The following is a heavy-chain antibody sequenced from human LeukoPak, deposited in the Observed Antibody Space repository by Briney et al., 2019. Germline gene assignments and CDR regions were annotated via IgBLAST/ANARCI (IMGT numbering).Heavy chain of an antibody. D-gene: IGHD6-19*01. CDR1: GYTFTSYG. J-gene: IGHJ6*02. CDR2: ISAYNGNT. V-gene: IGHV1-18*01. CDR3: AAGYSSGWDYYYGMDV. Sequence: GASVKVSCKASGYTFTSYGISWVRQAPGQGLEWMGWISAYNGNTNYAQKLQGRVTMTTDTSTSTAYMELRSLRSDDTAVYYCAAGYSSGWDYYYGMDVWGQGTTVTVSS.